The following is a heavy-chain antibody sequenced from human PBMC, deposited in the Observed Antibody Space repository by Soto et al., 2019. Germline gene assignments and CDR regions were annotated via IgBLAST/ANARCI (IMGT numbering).Heavy chain of an antibody. Sequence: QVQLQESGPGLVKPSQTLSLTCTVSGDSIRPGGHYWSWIRQHPGKGMEWLASIYYSGGTFYNPSLRGRLTISLDTSKNQFSLRLSSVTAADTAVYYCARDCLLTGTTGWYFDLWGRGTLVTVSS. CDR2: IYYSGGT. J-gene: IGHJ2*01. V-gene: IGHV4-31*03. CDR3: ARDCLLTGTTGWYFDL. CDR1: GDSIRPGGHY. D-gene: IGHD1-7*01.